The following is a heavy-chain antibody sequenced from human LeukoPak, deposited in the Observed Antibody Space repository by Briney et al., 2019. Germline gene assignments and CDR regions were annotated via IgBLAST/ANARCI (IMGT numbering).Heavy chain of an antibody. CDR3: ARRGSSGWYVGYGMDV. CDR1: GYTFTSYV. D-gene: IGHD6-19*01. J-gene: IGHJ6*02. Sequence: ASVKVSCKASGYTFTSYVISWVRQAPGQGLEWMGWISAYNGNTNYAQKLQGRVTMTTDTSTSTAYMELRSLRSDDTAVYYCARRGSSGWYVGYGMDVWGQGTTVTVSS. V-gene: IGHV1-18*01. CDR2: ISAYNGNT.